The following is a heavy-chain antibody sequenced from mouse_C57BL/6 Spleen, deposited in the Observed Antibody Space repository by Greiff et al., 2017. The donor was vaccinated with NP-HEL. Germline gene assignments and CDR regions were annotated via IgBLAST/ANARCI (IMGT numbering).Heavy chain of an antibody. V-gene: IGHV1-82*01. CDR1: GYAFSSSW. CDR3: AIYGSSLDY. Sequence: VQLQQSGPELVKPGASVKISCKASGYAFSSSWMNWVKQRPGKGLEWIGRIYPGDGDTNYNGKFKGKATLTADKSSSTAYMQLSILTSEDSAVYFCAIYGSSLDYWGQGTTLTVSS. J-gene: IGHJ2*01. D-gene: IGHD1-1*01. CDR2: IYPGDGDT.